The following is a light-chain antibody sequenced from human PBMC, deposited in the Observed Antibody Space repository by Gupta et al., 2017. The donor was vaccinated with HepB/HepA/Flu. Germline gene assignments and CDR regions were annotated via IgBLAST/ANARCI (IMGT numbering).Light chain of an antibody. Sequence: SVLPQPPSVPAAPGQKVTISPSGSSSNIGNNYVSWSQQLPGTAPKLLIYENNKRPSGIPDRFSGSKTGTSATLGITGLQTGDEADQYCGTWDSSLSAGVFGGGTKLTVL. J-gene: IGLJ2*01. CDR1: SSNIGNNY. CDR2: ENN. V-gene: IGLV1-51*02. CDR3: GTWDSSLSAGV.